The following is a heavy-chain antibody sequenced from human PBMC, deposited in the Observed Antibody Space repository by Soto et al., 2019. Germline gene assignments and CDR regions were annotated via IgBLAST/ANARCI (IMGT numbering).Heavy chain of an antibody. V-gene: IGHV3-23*01. CDR1: GFTFSSYA. CDR2: ISGSGGST. Sequence: PGGSLRLSCAASGFTFSSYAMSWVRQAPGKGLEWVSAISGSGGSTYYADSVKGRFTISRDNSKNTLYLQMNSLRAEDTAVYYCAKSWRRFLEWFYGMDVWGQGTTVTVSS. J-gene: IGHJ6*02. CDR3: AKSWRRFLEWFYGMDV. D-gene: IGHD3-3*01.